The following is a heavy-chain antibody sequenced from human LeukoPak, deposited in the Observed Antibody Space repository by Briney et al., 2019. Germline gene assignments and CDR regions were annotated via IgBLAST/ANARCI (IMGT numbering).Heavy chain of an antibody. V-gene: IGHV3-43D*03. Sequence: LSGGSLRLSCAASGFTFDDYAMHWVRQAPGKGLEWVSLITWDGDSTYYADSVKGRFTISRDNSKNYLYLQMNSLRAEDTALYYCAKGTSSWHEFDSWGQGTLVTVSS. D-gene: IGHD6-13*01. CDR3: AKGTSSWHEFDS. J-gene: IGHJ4*02. CDR1: GFTFDDYA. CDR2: ITWDGDST.